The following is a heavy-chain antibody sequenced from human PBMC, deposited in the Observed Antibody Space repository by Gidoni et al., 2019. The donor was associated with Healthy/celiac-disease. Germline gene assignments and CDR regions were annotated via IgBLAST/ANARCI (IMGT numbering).Heavy chain of an antibody. V-gene: IGHV4-39*01. Sequence: QLQLQESGPGLVKPSETLSLTCTVSGGSIRSSSYYWGWIRQPPGKGLEWIGSIYYSGSTYYKPSPKSRVTISVDTSKNQFSLKLSSVTAAETAVYYCARRSKGIDYWGQGTLVTVSS. CDR2: IYYSGST. J-gene: IGHJ4*02. CDR3: ARRSKGIDY. CDR1: GGSIRSSSYY.